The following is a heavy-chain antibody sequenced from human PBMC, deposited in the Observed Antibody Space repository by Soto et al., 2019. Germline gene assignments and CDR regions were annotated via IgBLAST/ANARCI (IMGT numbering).Heavy chain of an antibody. J-gene: IGHJ5*02. CDR3: ARGPSTNYSLDR. CDR1: GDSISSGDCY. Sequence: SETMSLTCTVSGDSISSGDCYWSWNSQPPGKGLEWIGCINHSGSTNYNPSLKNRVTISVDKSKNQFSLTLSSVTAADTAVYYCARGPSTNYSLDRWGQGTLVTVSS. CDR2: INHSGST. V-gene: IGHV4-30-4*01. D-gene: IGHD2-15*01.